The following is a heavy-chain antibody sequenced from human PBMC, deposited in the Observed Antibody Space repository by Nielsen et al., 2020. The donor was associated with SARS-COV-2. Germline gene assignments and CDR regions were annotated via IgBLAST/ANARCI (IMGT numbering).Heavy chain of an antibody. CDR1: GFTFDDYG. J-gene: IGHJ4*02. CDR2: ISSSSSYI. V-gene: IGHV3-21*01. D-gene: IGHD5-12*01. Sequence: GESLKISCAASGFTFDDYGMSWVRQAPGKGLEWVSSISSSSSYIYYADSVKGRFTISRDNAKNSLYLQMNSLRAEDTAVYYCATTTWIPYYFDYWGQGTLVTVSS. CDR3: ATTTWIPYYFDY.